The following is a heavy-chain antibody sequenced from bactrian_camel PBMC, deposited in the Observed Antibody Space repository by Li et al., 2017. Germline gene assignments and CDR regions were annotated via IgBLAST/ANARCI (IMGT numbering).Heavy chain of an antibody. CDR3: AAGLKWCRQGYPTADFRY. D-gene: IGHD2*01. J-gene: IGHJ6*01. CDR1: GLTYNTYP. Sequence: HVQLVESGGGSVQPGGSLRLSCAVSGLTYNTYPMAWFRQARGKEREGVAAIDNDGITTYADSMKARFTISRDNARKTVYLQMDSLQPDDTAMYYCAAGLKWCRQGYPTADFRYLGQGTQVTVS. V-gene: IGHV3S53*01. CDR2: IDNDGIT.